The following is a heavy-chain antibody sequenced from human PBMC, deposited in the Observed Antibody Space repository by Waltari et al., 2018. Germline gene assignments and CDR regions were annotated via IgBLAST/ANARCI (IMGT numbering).Heavy chain of an antibody. CDR3: TTNPGY. V-gene: IGHV3-74*03. J-gene: IGHJ4*02. CDR1: GFSTYYW. Sequence: EVQLVESGGGLVQPGGSLRLSCADSGFSTYYWLDWVRQAPGKGLVWVSRMKTDGTSITYADSVKGRFTISRDSAKNTYYLQMNGLRAEDTAVYYCTTNPGYWGQGTLVTVSS. CDR2: MKTDGTSI.